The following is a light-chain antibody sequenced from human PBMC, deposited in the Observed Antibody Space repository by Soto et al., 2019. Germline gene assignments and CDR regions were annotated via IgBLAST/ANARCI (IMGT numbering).Light chain of an antibody. V-gene: IGLV2-8*01. CDR2: EVT. Sequence: QSVLTQPPSASGSPGQSVTISCTGTSSDVGAYNYVSWYQPHAGTAPKLVIYEVTKRPSGVPDRFSGSKSANTASLTVSGLQAEDEADYYCSSFAASNTGVFGGGTKLTVL. CDR1: SSDVGAYNY. J-gene: IGLJ3*02. CDR3: SSFAASNTGV.